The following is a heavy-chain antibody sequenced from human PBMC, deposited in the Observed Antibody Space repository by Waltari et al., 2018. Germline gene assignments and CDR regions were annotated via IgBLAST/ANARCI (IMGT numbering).Heavy chain of an antibody. CDR3: AGLWGGPRDAFDI. CDR1: GGTFSSYA. D-gene: IGHD3-16*01. J-gene: IGHJ3*02. V-gene: IGHV1-69*04. CDR2: IIPILGIA. Sequence: QVQLVQSGAEVKKPGSSVKVSCKASGGTFSSYAISWVRQAPGQGLEWMVGIIPILGIANYAQKFQGRVTITADESTSTAYMELSSLRSEDTAVYYCAGLWGGPRDAFDIWGQGTMVTVSS.